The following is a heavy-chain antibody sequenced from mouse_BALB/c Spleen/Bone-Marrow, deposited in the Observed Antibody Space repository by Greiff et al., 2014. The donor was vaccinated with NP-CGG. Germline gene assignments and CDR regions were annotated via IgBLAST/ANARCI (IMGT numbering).Heavy chain of an antibody. J-gene: IGHJ4*01. CDR2: IYPGDGDT. CDR1: GYAFSSSW. D-gene: IGHD2-1*01. Sequence: QVQLQQSGPELVKPGASVKISCKASGYAFSSSWMNWVKQRPGQGLEWIGRIYPGDGDTNYNGKFKGKATLTADISSATAYMQLSSLTSVDSAVYFCAKSSDFYKMGYYSMDYWGQGTSVTVSS. CDR3: AKSSDFYKMGYYSMDY. V-gene: IGHV1-82*01.